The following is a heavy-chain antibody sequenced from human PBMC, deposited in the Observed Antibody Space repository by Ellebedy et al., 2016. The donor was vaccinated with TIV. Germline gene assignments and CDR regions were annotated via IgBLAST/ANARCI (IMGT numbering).Heavy chain of an antibody. Sequence: MPSETLSLTCTVSGGSISSYYWSWIRQPAGKGLEWIGRIYTSGSTNYNPSLKSRLTISVDTSKNQFSLKLSSVTAADTAEYYCARTVVAANNWFDPWGQGTLVTVSS. J-gene: IGHJ5*02. CDR3: ARTVVAANNWFDP. V-gene: IGHV4-4*07. CDR2: IYTSGST. D-gene: IGHD2-15*01. CDR1: GGSISSYY.